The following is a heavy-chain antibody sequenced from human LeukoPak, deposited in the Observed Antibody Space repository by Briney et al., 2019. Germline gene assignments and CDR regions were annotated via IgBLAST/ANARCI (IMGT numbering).Heavy chain of an antibody. CDR2: ISSSSSYI. CDR1: GFTFSSNS. J-gene: IGHJ3*02. Sequence: GGSLRLSCAASGFTFSSNSMSWVRQAPGKGLEWVSSISSSSSYIYYADSVKGRFTISRDSARNSLYLQMNSLRAEDTAVYYCARDDNFYFDSSGRTFDAFDIWGQGTMVTVSS. V-gene: IGHV3-21*01. CDR3: ARDDNFYFDSSGRTFDAFDI. D-gene: IGHD3-22*01.